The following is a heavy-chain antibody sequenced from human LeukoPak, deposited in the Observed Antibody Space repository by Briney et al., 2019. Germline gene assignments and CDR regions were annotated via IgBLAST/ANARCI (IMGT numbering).Heavy chain of an antibody. CDR1: GFTFSSYW. CDR2: INHSGST. J-gene: IGHJ4*02. D-gene: IGHD3-10*01. V-gene: IGHV4-34*08. Sequence: GSLRLSCAASGFTFSSYWMSWVRQPPGKGLEWIGEINHSGSTNYNPSLKSRVTISVDTSKNQFSLKLSSVTAADTAVYYCATWFGGFDYWGQGTLVTVSS. CDR3: ATWFGGFDY.